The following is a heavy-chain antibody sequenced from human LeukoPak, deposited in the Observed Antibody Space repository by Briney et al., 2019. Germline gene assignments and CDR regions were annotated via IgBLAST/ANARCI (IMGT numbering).Heavy chain of an antibody. CDR1: GFTFSSYA. CDR2: ISSSGGST. D-gene: IGHD5-18*01. J-gene: IGHJ4*02. Sequence: GGSLRLACPASGFTFSSYAMSWVRQAPGNWLEWVSSISSSGGSTYYADSVKGRFTISRDNSKTTLYLQMKSLRAEATPVYYCAHAPGRGYSYALFDYWGQGTLVTVSS. V-gene: IGHV3-23*01. CDR3: AHAPGRGYSYALFDY.